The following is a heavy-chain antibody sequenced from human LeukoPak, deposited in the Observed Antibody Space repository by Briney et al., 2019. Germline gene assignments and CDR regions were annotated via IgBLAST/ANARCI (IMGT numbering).Heavy chain of an antibody. Sequence: GGSLRLSCAASGFTFSSYAMSWVRQAPGKGLEWVSAISSSGGSTYYADSVKGRFTISRDNSKNTLYLQMNSLRAEDTAVYYCAKDQVGYSSGWYSRGAFDIWGQGTMVTVSS. CDR2: ISSSGGST. CDR1: GFTFSSYA. V-gene: IGHV3-23*01. CDR3: AKDQVGYSSGWYSRGAFDI. D-gene: IGHD6-19*01. J-gene: IGHJ3*02.